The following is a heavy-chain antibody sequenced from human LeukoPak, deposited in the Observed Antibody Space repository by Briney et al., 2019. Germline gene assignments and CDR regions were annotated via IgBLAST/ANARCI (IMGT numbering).Heavy chain of an antibody. V-gene: IGHV3-74*01. Sequence: GGSLRLSCAASGFTFSSYWMHWVRQAPGKGLVWVSRINSDGSSTSYADSVKGRFTISRDNAKNTLYLQMNSLRAEDTAVYYCARSRLYYDSSGYYAYWGQGTLVTVSS. J-gene: IGHJ4*02. D-gene: IGHD3-22*01. CDR1: GFTFSSYW. CDR2: INSDGSST. CDR3: ARSRLYYDSSGYYAY.